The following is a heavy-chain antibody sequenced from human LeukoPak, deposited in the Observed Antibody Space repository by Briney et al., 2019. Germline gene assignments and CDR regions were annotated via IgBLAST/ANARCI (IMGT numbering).Heavy chain of an antibody. V-gene: IGHV4-34*01. CDR2: IDHRGFT. J-gene: IGHJ4*02. Sequence: SETLSLTCAVYGGSFSAHYWSCLRQPPGKGLEWIGEIDHRGFTNYNPSLKSRVTISVDTSNNQFSLRLTSVTAADTAVYYCASGQTYLDYWGQGTWSPSPQ. CDR3: ASGQTYLDY. CDR1: GGSFSAHY.